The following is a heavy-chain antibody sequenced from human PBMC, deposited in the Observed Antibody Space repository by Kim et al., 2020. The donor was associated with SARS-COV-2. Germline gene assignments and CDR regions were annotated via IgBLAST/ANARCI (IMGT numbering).Heavy chain of an antibody. J-gene: IGHJ3*02. V-gene: IGHV3-30-3*01. CDR2: ISYDGSNK. CDR1: GFTFSSYA. Sequence: GGSLRLSCAASGFTFSSYAMHWVRQAPGKGLEWVAVISYDGSNKYYADSVKGRFTISRDNSKNTLYLQMNSLRAEDTAVYYCARGGSFDAFDILGQGTMV. CDR3: ARGGSFDAFDI. D-gene: IGHD2-15*01.